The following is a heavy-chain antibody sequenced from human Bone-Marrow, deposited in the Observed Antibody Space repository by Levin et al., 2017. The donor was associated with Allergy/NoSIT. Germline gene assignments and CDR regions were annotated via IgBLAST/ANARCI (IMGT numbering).Heavy chain of an antibody. Sequence: SETLSLTCTVSGGSISSSSYYWGWIRQPPGKGLEWIGSIYYSGSTYYNPSLKSRVTISVDTSKNQFSLKLSSVTAADTAVYYCARMGFSAYCGGDCYRHFDYWGQGTLVTVSS. CDR1: GGSISSSSYY. CDR3: ARMGFSAYCGGDCYRHFDY. J-gene: IGHJ4*02. V-gene: IGHV4-39*07. CDR2: IYYSGST. D-gene: IGHD2-21*02.